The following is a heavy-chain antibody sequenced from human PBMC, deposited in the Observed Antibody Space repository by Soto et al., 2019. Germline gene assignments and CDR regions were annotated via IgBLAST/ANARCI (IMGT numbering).Heavy chain of an antibody. V-gene: IGHV3-74*02. CDR1: GFSFDDYA. J-gene: IGHJ6*02. Sequence: EVQLLESGGGLVQPGGSLRLSCAASGFSFDDYAMTWVRQAAGKGLEWVSRINSDGSSTSYADSVKGRFTISRDNAKNTLYLQMNSLRAEDTAVYYCARVLATYYYYGMDVWGQGTTVTVSS. CDR3: ARVLATYYYYGMDV. CDR2: INSDGSST. D-gene: IGHD1-1*01.